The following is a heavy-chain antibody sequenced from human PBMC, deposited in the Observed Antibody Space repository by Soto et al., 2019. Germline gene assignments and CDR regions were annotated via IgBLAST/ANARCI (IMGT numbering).Heavy chain of an antibody. CDR1: GGTFSSYA. J-gene: IGHJ6*02. CDR3: ARPRHCSGGSCYSSAYYYYYGMDV. V-gene: IGHV1-69*13. CDR2: IIPIFGTA. Sequence: GASVKVSCKASGGTFSSYAISWVRQAPGQGLEWMGGIIPIFGTANYAQKFQGRVTITADESTSTAYMELSSLRSEDTAVYYCARPRHCSGGSCYSSAYYYYYGMDVWGQGTTVTVSS. D-gene: IGHD2-15*01.